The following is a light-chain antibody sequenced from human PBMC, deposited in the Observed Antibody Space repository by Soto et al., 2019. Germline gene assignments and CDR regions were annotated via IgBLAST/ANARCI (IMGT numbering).Light chain of an antibody. CDR1: SSNIGNNY. Sequence: QSVLTQPPSVSAAPGQKVTISCSGSSSNIGNNYVYWFQQLPGTAPKLLIYDNSKRPSGIPDRFSGSKSGTSATLGITGLQTGDEAYYYCGTWDSSLSGGLFGGGTKLTVL. CDR2: DNS. V-gene: IGLV1-51*01. CDR3: GTWDSSLSGGL. J-gene: IGLJ2*01.